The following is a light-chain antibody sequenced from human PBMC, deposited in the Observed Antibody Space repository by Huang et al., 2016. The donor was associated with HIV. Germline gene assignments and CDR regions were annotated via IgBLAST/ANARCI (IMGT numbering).Light chain of an antibody. Sequence: EIVLTQSPATLSWYPGERVTLFCRASQDIDNSLAWYQQKPGQAPRRLIYDASQRVTGVPARFTGSGSGTEFALTINSLEFDDFAIYYCQQRKSWLTFGGGTKVEVK. CDR3: QQRKSWLT. CDR1: QDIDNS. J-gene: IGKJ4*01. V-gene: IGKV3D-11*01. CDR2: DAS.